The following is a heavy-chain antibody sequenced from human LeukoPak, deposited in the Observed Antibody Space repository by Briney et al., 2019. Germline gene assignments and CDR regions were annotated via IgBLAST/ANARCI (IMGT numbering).Heavy chain of an antibody. D-gene: IGHD3-3*01. CDR1: GYTFTDYH. CDR2: INPNSGGT. CDR3: ARDIRPRVESFDY. J-gene: IGHJ4*02. V-gene: IGHV1-2*02. Sequence: ASVKVSCRASGYTFTDYHIHWVRQAPGQGLEWMGWINPNSGGTNYAQKFQGRVTMTRDTSISIAYLDLSRLRSDDTAVYFCARDIRPRVESFDYWGQGTLVTVSS.